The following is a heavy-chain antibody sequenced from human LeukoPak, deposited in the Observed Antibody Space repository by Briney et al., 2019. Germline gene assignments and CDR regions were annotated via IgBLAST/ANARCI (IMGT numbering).Heavy chain of an antibody. CDR2: ISAYNGNT. CDR3: ARVGRIAVRLVPMDV. CDR1: GYTFTSYG. V-gene: IGHV1-18*01. J-gene: IGHJ6*03. Sequence: ASVKVSCKASGYTFTSYGISWVRQAPGQGLEWMGWISAYNGNTNYAQKLQGRVTMTTDTSTSTAYMELRSLRSDDTAVYYCARVGRIAVRLVPMDVWGKGTTVTVSS. D-gene: IGHD6-6*01.